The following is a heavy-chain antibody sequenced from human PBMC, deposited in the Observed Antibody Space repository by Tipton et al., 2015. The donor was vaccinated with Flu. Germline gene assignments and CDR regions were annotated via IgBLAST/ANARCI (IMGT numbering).Heavy chain of an antibody. D-gene: IGHD3-3*01. CDR3: ARLGPYYDFWSGPLSRGAFDI. Sequence: TLSLTCTVSGGSISSSSYYWGWIRQPPGKGLEWIGSIYYSGSTYYNPSLKSRVTISVDTSKNQFSLKLSSVTAADTAVYYCARLGPYYDFWSGPLSRGAFDIWGQGTMVTVSS. CDR1: GGSISSSSYY. V-gene: IGHV4-39*01. CDR2: IYYSGST. J-gene: IGHJ3*02.